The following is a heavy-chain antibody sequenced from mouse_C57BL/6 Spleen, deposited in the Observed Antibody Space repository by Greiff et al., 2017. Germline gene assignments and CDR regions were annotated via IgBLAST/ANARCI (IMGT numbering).Heavy chain of an antibody. CDR1: GYTFTSYW. CDR3: ARPYGNYVAWFAY. V-gene: IGHV1-53*01. CDR2: INPSNGGT. Sequence: QVHVKQPGTELVKPGASVKLSCKASGYTFTSYWMHWVKQRPGQGLEWIGNINPSNGGTNYNEKFKSKATLTVDKSSSTAYMQLSSLTSEDSAVYYCARPYGNYVAWFAYWGQGTLVTVSA. D-gene: IGHD2-10*02. J-gene: IGHJ3*01.